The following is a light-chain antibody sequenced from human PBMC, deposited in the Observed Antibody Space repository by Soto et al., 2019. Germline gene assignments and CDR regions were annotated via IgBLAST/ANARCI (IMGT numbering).Light chain of an antibody. V-gene: IGKV1-5*01. CDR2: DAS. J-gene: IGKJ1*01. CDR1: QSISSW. CDR3: QQYHSYYPWT. Sequence: DIQMTQSPSTLSASVGDRLTITCRASQSISSWVAWYQQKPGKPPKLLIYDASSLESGVPSRFSVSGSGTDFSLTITSLQPDDSATYYCQQYHSYYPWTFGQGTKVEIE.